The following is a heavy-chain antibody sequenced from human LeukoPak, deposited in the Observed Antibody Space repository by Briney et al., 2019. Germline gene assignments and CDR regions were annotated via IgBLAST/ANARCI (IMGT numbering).Heavy chain of an antibody. D-gene: IGHD3-22*01. CDR3: ARGHFYDNSDYHDTFDI. J-gene: IGHJ3*02. CDR2: INPSGGST. Sequence: ASVKVSCKASGYTFTSYYMHWVRQAPGQGLEWMGIINPSGGSTSYAQKFQGRVTMTRDMSTSTVYMELSSLRSEDTAVYYCARGHFYDNSDYHDTFDIWGQGTMVSVSS. CDR1: GYTFTSYY. V-gene: IGHV1-46*01.